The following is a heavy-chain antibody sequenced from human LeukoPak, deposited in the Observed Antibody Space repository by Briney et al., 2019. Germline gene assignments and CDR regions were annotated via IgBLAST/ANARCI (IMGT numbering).Heavy chain of an antibody. CDR3: ARSPRGTAMVRGEDYFDY. V-gene: IGHV4-39*01. CDR1: GGSISSSSYY. Sequence: PSETLSLTCTVSGGSISSSSYYWGWIRQPPGKGLEWIGSIYYSGSTYYNPSLKSRVTISVDTSKNQFSLKLSSVTAADTAVYYCARSPRGTAMVRGEDYFDYWGQGTLVTVSS. CDR2: IYYSGST. D-gene: IGHD5-18*01. J-gene: IGHJ4*02.